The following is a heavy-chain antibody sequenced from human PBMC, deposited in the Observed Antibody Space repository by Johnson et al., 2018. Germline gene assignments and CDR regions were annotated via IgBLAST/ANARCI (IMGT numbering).Heavy chain of an antibody. J-gene: IGHJ6*02. D-gene: IGHD2-15*01. CDR1: GYRFTIYW. Sequence: VQLQESGAEVKKPGESLKISCQGSGYRFTIYWIGWVRQMTGKGLEWLRIIYPGDSDTRYSPSFHGQVTNPADKSISPADLQWSSLKASDTAMYDCARLVVASTRGYYYGMDVWGQGTTVTVSS. CDR2: IYPGDSDT. CDR3: ARLVVASTRGYYYGMDV. V-gene: IGHV5-51*03.